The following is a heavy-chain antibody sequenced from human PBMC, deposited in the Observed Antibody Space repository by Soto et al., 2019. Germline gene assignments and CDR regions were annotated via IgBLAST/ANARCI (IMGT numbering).Heavy chain of an antibody. CDR3: AKDGPLEVDSSGWTFDY. CDR1: GLTFTSYS. D-gene: IGHD6-19*01. Sequence: GGSLRLSCAASGLTFTSYSMNWVRQAPGKGLEWVSFISSSSSTIYYADSVKGRFTISRDNAKNSLYLQMNSLRAEDTAVYYCAKDGPLEVDSSGWTFDYWGQGTLVTVSS. V-gene: IGHV3-48*01. CDR2: ISSSSSTI. J-gene: IGHJ4*02.